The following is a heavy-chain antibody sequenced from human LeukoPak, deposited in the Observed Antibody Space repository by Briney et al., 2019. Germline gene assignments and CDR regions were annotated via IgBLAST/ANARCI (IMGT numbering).Heavy chain of an antibody. V-gene: IGHV4-30-4*01. CDR2: IYYSGST. CDR1: GGSISSGDYY. CDR3: ARGYYYDSSGYCYEGGYFDY. D-gene: IGHD3-22*01. J-gene: IGHJ4*02. Sequence: PSETLSLTCTVSGGSISSGDYYWSWIRQPPGKGLEWIGYIYYSGSTYYNPSLKSRVTISVDTSKNQFSLKLSSVTAADTAVYYCARGYYYDSSGYCYEGGYFDYWGQGTLVTVSS.